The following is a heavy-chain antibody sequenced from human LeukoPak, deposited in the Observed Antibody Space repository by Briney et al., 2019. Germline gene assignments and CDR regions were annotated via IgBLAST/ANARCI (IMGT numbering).Heavy chain of an antibody. D-gene: IGHD3-22*01. V-gene: IGHV1-24*01. CDR2: FDPEDGET. CDR1: GYTLTELS. Sequence: GASVKVSCKVSGYTLTELSMHWVRQAPGKGLEWMGGFDPEDGETIYAQKFQGRVTMTEDTSTDTAYMELGSLRSEDTAVYYCAANYYDSSGPCDYWGQGTLVTVSS. CDR3: AANYYDSSGPCDY. J-gene: IGHJ4*02.